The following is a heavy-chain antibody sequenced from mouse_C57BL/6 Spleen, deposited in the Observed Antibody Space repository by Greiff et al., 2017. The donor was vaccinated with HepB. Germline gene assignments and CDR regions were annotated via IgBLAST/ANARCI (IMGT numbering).Heavy chain of an antibody. CDR2: IYPSDSET. CDR3: ARTLGQGWYFDY. J-gene: IGHJ2*01. D-gene: IGHD3-3*01. Sequence: QVQLKQPGAELVRPGSSVKLSCKASGYTFTSYWMDWVKQRPGQGLEWIGNIYPSDSETHYNQKFKDKATLTVDKSSSTAYMQLSSLTSEDSAVYYCARTLGQGWYFDYWGQGTTLTVSS. CDR1: GYTFTSYW. V-gene: IGHV1-61*01.